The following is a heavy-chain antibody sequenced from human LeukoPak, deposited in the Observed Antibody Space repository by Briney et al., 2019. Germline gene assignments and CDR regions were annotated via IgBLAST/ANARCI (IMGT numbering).Heavy chain of an antibody. J-gene: IGHJ6*03. Sequence: GGSLRLSCAASGFSFDDYAMHWVRQAPGKGQEWVSGISWHSGRIAYADSVRGRFTISRDNAKNSLSLQMNSLRDDDTAVYYCAKDAYGGATFFYYMDVWGKGTTVIVSS. CDR2: ISWHSGRI. V-gene: IGHV3-9*01. CDR3: AKDAYGGATFFYYMDV. D-gene: IGHD2/OR15-2a*01. CDR1: GFSFDDYA.